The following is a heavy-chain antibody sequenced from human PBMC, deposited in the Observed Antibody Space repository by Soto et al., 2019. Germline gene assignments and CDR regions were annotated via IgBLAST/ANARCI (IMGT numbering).Heavy chain of an antibody. D-gene: IGHD6-19*01. CDR1: GFTFSSYA. Sequence: GGSLRLSCEASGFTFSSYAMSWVRQAPGKGLEWVSAISGSGGSTYYADSVKGRFTISRDKSKNTLYLQMNSLRAEDTAVYYCAKESGYSSGWRGNWGQGTLVTVSS. CDR2: ISGSGGST. J-gene: IGHJ4*02. V-gene: IGHV3-23*01. CDR3: AKESGYSSGWRGN.